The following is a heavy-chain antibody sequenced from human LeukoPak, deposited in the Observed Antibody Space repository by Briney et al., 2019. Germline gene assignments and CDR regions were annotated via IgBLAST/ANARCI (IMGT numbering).Heavy chain of an antibody. Sequence: GASVKLSCKASGYTFTSYDINWVRQATGQGLEWMGWMNPNSGNTGYAQKFQGRVTMTRNTSISTAYMELSSLRSEDTAVYYCAVMTTGLYYYYGMDVWGQGTTVTVSS. CDR2: MNPNSGNT. CDR1: GYTFTSYD. D-gene: IGHD4-11*01. J-gene: IGHJ6*02. CDR3: AVMTTGLYYYYGMDV. V-gene: IGHV1-8*01.